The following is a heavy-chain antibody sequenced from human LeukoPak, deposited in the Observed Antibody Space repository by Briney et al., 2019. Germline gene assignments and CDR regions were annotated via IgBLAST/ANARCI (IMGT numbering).Heavy chain of an antibody. CDR3: ARVDRGYCSGGSCQDY. J-gene: IGHJ4*02. CDR2: INPNSGGT. V-gene: IGHV1-2*02. Sequence: GASVKVSCKASGYTFTGYYMHWVRQAPGQELECMGWINPNSGGTNYAQKFQGRVTMTRDTSISTAYMELSRLRSDDTAVYYCARVDRGYCSGGSCQDYWGQGTLVTVSS. D-gene: IGHD2-15*01. CDR1: GYTFTGYY.